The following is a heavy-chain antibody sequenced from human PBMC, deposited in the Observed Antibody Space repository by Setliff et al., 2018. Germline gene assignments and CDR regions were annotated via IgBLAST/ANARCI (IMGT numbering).Heavy chain of an antibody. Sequence: GGSLRLSCATSGFTVSSSDMSWVRQAPGKGLEWISVLSGDGNAYYADSVKGRFTISGDTSKNALYLQMNSLRAEDTAVYYCATEITEVIISGLDFRGQGTVVTV. CDR1: GFTVSSSD. D-gene: IGHD3-16*01. V-gene: IGHV3-53*01. CDR2: LSGDGNA. CDR3: ATEITEVIISGLDF. J-gene: IGHJ4*02.